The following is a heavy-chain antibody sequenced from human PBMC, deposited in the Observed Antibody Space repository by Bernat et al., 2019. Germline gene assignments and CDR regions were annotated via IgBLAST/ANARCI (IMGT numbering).Heavy chain of an antibody. V-gene: IGHV3-23*01. CDR3: ARSNQWLVRWFDP. D-gene: IGHD6-19*01. CDR1: GFIFSSYA. CDR2: ISGSGGST. J-gene: IGHJ5*02. Sequence: EVQLLESGGDLEQPGGSLRLSCAASGFIFSSYAMSWVRQAPGKGLEWVSAISGSGGSTYYAASVKGRFTISRDNSKNTLYLQMNSLRAEDTAVYYCARSNQWLVRWFDPWGQGTLVTVSS.